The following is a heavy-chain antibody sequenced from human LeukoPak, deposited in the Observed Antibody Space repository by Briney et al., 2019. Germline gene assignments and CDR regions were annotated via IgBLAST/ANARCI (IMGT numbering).Heavy chain of an antibody. Sequence: GGSLRLSCAASGFTFSDYYMSWIRQAPGKGLEWVSYISSSCDTIYYADSVKGRFTISRDNAKNSLYLQMNSLRAEDTAVYYCAGVKGAYSFDYSGQGTLVTVSS. CDR3: AGVKGAYSFDY. V-gene: IGHV3-11*04. J-gene: IGHJ4*02. D-gene: IGHD2-21*01. CDR2: ISSSCDTI. CDR1: GFTFSDYY.